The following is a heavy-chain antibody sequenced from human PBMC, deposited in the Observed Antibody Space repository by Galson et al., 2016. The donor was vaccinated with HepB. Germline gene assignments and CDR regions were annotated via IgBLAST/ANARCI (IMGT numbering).Heavy chain of an antibody. CDR1: GVSTNSYY. CDR3: ARDRGSDGPGDWYFDL. Sequence: ETLSLTCTVSGVSTNSYYWSWIRQPPGKGLEWIGYVYNGGSTNYNPSLKSRVTISVDTPKNEFSLRLTSVTPADTAIYYCARDRGSDGPGDWYFDLWGRGTLVTVPS. D-gene: IGHD5-24*01. V-gene: IGHV4-59*01. CDR2: VYNGGST. J-gene: IGHJ2*01.